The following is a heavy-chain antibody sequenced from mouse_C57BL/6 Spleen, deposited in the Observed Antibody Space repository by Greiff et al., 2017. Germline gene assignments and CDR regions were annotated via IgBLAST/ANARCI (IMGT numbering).Heavy chain of an antibody. V-gene: IGHV1-74*01. CDR2: IHPSDSDT. CDR3: AIPRLYDGYFSAY. D-gene: IGHD2-3*01. J-gene: IGHJ3*01. Sequence: QVQLKQPGAELVKPGASVKVSCKASGYTFTSYWMHWVKQRPGQGLEWIGRIHPSDSDTNYNQKFKGKATLTVDKSSSTAYMQLSSLTSEDSAVYYCAIPRLYDGYFSAYWGQGTLVTVSA. CDR1: GYTFTSYW.